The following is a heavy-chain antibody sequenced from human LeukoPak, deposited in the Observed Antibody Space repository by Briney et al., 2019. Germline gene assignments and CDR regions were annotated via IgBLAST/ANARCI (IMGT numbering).Heavy chain of an antibody. CDR3: ARSKARGYQGYYFDY. CDR2: ISAYNGNT. Sequence: ASVKVSCKASGYTFTSYGISWVRQAPGQGLEWRGWISAYNGNTNYAQKLQGRVTMTTDTSTGTAYMELRSLRSDDTAVYYCARSKARGYQGYYFDYWGQGTLVTVSS. J-gene: IGHJ4*02. D-gene: IGHD3-22*01. CDR1: GYTFTSYG. V-gene: IGHV1-18*04.